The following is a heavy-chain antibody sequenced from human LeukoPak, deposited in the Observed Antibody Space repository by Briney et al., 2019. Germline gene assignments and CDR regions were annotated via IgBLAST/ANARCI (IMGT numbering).Heavy chain of an antibody. CDR3: ARRGRTLYDILTGYYSH. Sequence: RASETLSLTCTVSGGSISSGSYYWSWIRQPAGKGLEWIGRIYTSGSTNYNPSLKSRVTLSVDTSKNQFSLKLSSVTAADTAVYYCARRGRTLYDILTGYYSHWGQGSLVTVSS. V-gene: IGHV4-61*02. J-gene: IGHJ4*02. CDR1: GGSISSGSYY. CDR2: IYTSGST. D-gene: IGHD3-9*01.